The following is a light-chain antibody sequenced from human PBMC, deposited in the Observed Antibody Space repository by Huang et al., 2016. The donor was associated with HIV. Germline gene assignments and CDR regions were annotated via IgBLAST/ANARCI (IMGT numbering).Light chain of an antibody. CDR3: QQRSSGVT. Sequence: IVLTQSPATLSWYPGESVTLSCRASQSVANYIAWYPQHPGQSPKLLIYDTSKSATGTPVRFSGSGSGTDFTLTISSLESEDFAVYYCQQRSSGVTFGGGTKVQVK. CDR2: DTS. V-gene: IGKV3-11*01. J-gene: IGKJ4*01. CDR1: QSVANY.